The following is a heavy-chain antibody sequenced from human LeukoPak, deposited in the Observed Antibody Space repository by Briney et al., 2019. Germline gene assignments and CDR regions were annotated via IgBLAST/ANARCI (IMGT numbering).Heavy chain of an antibody. CDR1: GGSISSYY. D-gene: IGHD2-2*01. Sequence: PSETLSLTCTVSGGSISSYYWSWIRQPPGKGLEWIGYIYYSGSTNYNPSLKSRVTISVDTSKNQFSLKLSSVTAADTAVYYCASRRGPTYATWSFPLGARGTLTIVSS. CDR3: ASRRGPTYATWSFPL. CDR2: IYYSGST. J-gene: IGHJ2*01. V-gene: IGHV4-59*08.